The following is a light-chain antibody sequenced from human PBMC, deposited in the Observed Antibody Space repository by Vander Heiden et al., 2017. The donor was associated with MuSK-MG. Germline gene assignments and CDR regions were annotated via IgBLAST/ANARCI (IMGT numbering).Light chain of an antibody. CDR3: QQYYGWPLT. V-gene: IGKV3-15*01. CDR2: GAS. CDR1: QSVSSN. J-gene: IGKJ4*01. Sequence: EIVMTQSPATLSVSPGERATLSCRASQSVSSNLAWYQQKPGQAPRLLIYGASIRATGIPARFSGSGSGTDFTLTISSLQSEDFAVYYCQQYYGWPLTFGGGTKVEIK.